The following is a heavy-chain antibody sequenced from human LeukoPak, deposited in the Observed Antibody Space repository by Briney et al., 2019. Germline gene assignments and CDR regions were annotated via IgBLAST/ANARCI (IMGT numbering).Heavy chain of an antibody. CDR1: GFTFSNYA. CDR2: ISGSGGST. Sequence: GGSLRLSCAASGFTFSNYAMTCVRQAPGKGLEWVSAISGSGGSTYYADSVKGRFTISRDNSKNTLYLQMNSLRAEDTAIYYCAEEGENYAFDIWGQGTMVTVSS. CDR3: AEEGENYAFDI. J-gene: IGHJ3*02. V-gene: IGHV3-23*01. D-gene: IGHD2-21*01.